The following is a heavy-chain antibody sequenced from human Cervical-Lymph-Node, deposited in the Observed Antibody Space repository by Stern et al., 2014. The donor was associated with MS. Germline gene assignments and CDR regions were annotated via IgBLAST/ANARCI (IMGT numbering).Heavy chain of an antibody. CDR3: ARDLLVFTPGDMDV. CDR2: LIPILGIT. Sequence: QVQLVQSGAEVKKPGSSVKVSCKASGGTFSSYTLSWVRQAPGQGLEWMGGLIPILGITNYAQKFQGRLTITADKSTSTAYMELSSLRSEDTAVYYCARDLLVFTPGDMDVWGQGTTVTVSS. J-gene: IGHJ6*02. V-gene: IGHV1-69*09. CDR1: GGTFSSYT.